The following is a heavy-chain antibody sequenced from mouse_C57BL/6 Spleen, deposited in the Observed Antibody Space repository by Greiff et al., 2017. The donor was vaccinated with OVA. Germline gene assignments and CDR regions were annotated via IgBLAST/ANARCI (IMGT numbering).Heavy chain of an antibody. CDR2: IDPENGDT. D-gene: IGHD1-3*01. Sequence: EVQLQQSGAELVRPGASVKLSCTASGFNIKDDYMHWVKQRPEQGLEWIGWIDPENGDTEYASKFQGKATITADTSSNTAYLQLSSLTSEDTAVYYCTVHCDYYAMDYWGQGTSVTVSS. V-gene: IGHV14-4*01. CDR1: GFNIKDDY. CDR3: TVHCDYYAMDY. J-gene: IGHJ4*01.